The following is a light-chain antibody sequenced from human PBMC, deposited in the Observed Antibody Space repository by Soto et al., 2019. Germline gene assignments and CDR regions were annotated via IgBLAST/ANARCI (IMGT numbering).Light chain of an antibody. CDR2: WGS. Sequence: DIVMTQSPDFLGVSLGERAAINCQSSQSVLYDFNNKNYLAWYQQKPGQPLKKIIHWGSARESGVPDRISGCGSGRSLSLTINGVQDGDVAVYYCHQYYSLPLSVGGGTKVDIK. J-gene: IGKJ4*01. V-gene: IGKV4-1*01. CDR1: QSVLYDFNNKNY. CDR3: HQYYSLPLS.